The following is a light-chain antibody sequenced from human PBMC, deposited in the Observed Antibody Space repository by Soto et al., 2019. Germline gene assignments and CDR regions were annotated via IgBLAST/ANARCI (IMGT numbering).Light chain of an antibody. J-gene: IGKJ1*01. CDR1: QSVLYSSNNKNY. Sequence: DIVMTQSPDSLAVSLGERATINCKSSQSVLYSSNNKNYLAWFQQKPGQPPKLLIYWASTRESGVPDRFSGSGSGTDFTLTISSLQAEDVAVYYCQNYYGTSWTFGQGTQVEIK. CDR3: QNYYGTSWT. V-gene: IGKV4-1*01. CDR2: WAS.